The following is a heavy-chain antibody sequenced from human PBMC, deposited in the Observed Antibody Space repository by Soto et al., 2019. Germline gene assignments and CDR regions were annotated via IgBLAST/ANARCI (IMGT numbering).Heavy chain of an antibody. D-gene: IGHD6-25*01. Sequence: QVQLQQWGAGLLKPSETLSLTCAVYGGSFSGYYWSWIRQPPGKGLEWIGEINHSRSTNYNPSLKSRVTISVDTSMNQIALKLSSVAAADTAGYYCARRSAAGPWGQGTLVTVSS. J-gene: IGHJ5*02. CDR2: INHSRST. V-gene: IGHV4-34*01. CDR3: ARRSAAGP. CDR1: GGSFSGYY.